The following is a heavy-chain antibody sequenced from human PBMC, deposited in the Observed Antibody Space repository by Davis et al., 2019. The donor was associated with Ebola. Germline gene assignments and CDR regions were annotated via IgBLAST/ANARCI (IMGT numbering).Heavy chain of an antibody. D-gene: IGHD5-24*01. V-gene: IGHV1-8*01. CDR3: ARGPVEMATITSDY. CDR1: GYTFTSYD. CDR2: MNPNSGNT. J-gene: IGHJ4*02. Sequence: GESLKISCAASGYTFTSYDINWVRQATGQGLEWMGWMNPNSGNTGYAQKFQGRVTMTRNTSISTAYMELSSLRSDDTAVYYCARGPVEMATITSDYWGQGTLVTVSS.